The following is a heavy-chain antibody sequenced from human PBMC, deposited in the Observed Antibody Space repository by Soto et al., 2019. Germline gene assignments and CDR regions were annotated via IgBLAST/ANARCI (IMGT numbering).Heavy chain of an antibody. CDR3: AKDSDYRDRISWYFDL. CDR1: GFTLSSYA. Sequence: EVQLLESGGGLIQPGESLRLSCAASGFTLSSYAMSWVRQAPGKGLEWVSAMSGSGGSTYYADSVKGRFTISRDNSKNTLYLQMNSLRAEDTAVYYCAKDSDYRDRISWYFDLWGRGTLVTVSS. CDR2: MSGSGGST. D-gene: IGHD4-17*01. V-gene: IGHV3-23*01. J-gene: IGHJ2*01.